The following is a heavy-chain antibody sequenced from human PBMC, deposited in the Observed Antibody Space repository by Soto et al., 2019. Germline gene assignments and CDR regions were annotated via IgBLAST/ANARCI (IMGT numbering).Heavy chain of an antibody. Sequence: SLRLSCVASVFLFSDYAMHWARQAPGKGLEWVALISPAGTNQYYADSAKGRFTISRDNSKNTLYLQMNSLRPEDTGLYYCARENSRISPRLFQHWGHGTLVTVSS. J-gene: IGHJ1*01. CDR3: ARENSRISPRLFQH. V-gene: IGHV3-30-3*01. D-gene: IGHD6-6*01. CDR1: VFLFSDYA. CDR2: ISPAGTNQ.